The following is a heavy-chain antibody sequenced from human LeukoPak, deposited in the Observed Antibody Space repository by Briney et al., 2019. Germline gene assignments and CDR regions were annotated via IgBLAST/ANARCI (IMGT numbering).Heavy chain of an antibody. Sequence: SETLSLTCTVSGDSISNYYWSWIRQPPGKGLEWIWYIYHSGNTNYNPSLKSRVTISIDTSKNQFSLKVSSVTAADTAVYYCARHPGANYFDYWGQGTLVTVSS. J-gene: IGHJ4*02. D-gene: IGHD1-14*01. CDR3: ARHPGANYFDY. V-gene: IGHV4-59*08. CDR1: GDSISNYY. CDR2: IYHSGNT.